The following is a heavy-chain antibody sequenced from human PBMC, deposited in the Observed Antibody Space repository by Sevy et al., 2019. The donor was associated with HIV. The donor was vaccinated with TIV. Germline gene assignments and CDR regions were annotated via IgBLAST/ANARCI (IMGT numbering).Heavy chain of an antibody. CDR3: ATINTVGSLAY. J-gene: IGHJ4*02. CDR2: IKSNTDGGTT. Sequence: GGSLRLSCAASGFNFRNVWMSWVRQAPGKGLEWIGLIKSNTDGGTTEYDAPVKGGITISRDDSKNTLFLQVNSLKAEDTALYYCATINTVGSLAYWGRGTLVSVSS. CDR1: GFNFRNVW. D-gene: IGHD2-15*01. V-gene: IGHV3-15*01.